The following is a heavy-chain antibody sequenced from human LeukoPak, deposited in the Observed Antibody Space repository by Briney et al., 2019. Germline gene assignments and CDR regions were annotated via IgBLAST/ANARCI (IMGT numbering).Heavy chain of an antibody. V-gene: IGHV4-34*01. D-gene: IGHD5-18*01. CDR2: INHSGNT. CDR1: GGSFSGYY. CDR3: VRRGYSYGS. Sequence: SETLSLTCSVYGGSFSGYYWSWIRQPPGKGLEWIGEINHSGNTNYNPSLKSRVTISVDTSKNQFSLKLSSVTAADTAVYYCVRRGYSYGSWGQGTLVTVSS. J-gene: IGHJ4*02.